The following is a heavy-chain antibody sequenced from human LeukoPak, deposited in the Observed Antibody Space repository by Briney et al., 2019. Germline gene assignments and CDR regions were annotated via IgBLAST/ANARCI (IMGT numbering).Heavy chain of an antibody. Sequence: PGGSLRLSCAASGFTFSSYAMSWARQAPGKGLEWVSAISGSGGSTYYADSVKGRFTISRDNSKNTLYLQMNSLRAEDTAVYYCAKDRDLIVVVVAAAFDYWGQGTLVTVSS. D-gene: IGHD2-15*01. CDR2: ISGSGGST. CDR3: AKDRDLIVVVVAAAFDY. CDR1: GFTFSSYA. V-gene: IGHV3-23*01. J-gene: IGHJ4*02.